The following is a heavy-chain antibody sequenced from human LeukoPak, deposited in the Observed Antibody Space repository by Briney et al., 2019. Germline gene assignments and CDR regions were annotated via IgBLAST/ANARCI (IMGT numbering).Heavy chain of an antibody. D-gene: IGHD2-15*01. Sequence: GGSPRLSCAASGFTFSDYYMSWIRQAPGKGLEWVSYISSSGSTIYYADSVKGRFTISRDNAKNSLYLQMNSLRAEDTAVYYCARECSGGSCYPDYWGQGTLVTVSS. V-gene: IGHV3-11*01. CDR2: ISSSGSTI. CDR1: GFTFSDYY. J-gene: IGHJ4*02. CDR3: ARECSGGSCYPDY.